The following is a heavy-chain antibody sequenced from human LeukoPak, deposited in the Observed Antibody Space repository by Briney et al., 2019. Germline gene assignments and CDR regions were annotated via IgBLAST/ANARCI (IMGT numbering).Heavy chain of an antibody. J-gene: IGHJ3*02. CDR2: IYYSGST. Sequence: KPSQTLSLTCTVSGGSISSGDYYWSWIRQPPGKGLEWIGYIYYSGSTYYNPSLKSRVTISVDTSKNQFSLKLSSVTAADTAVYYCAREHVGITIFGEEAFDIWGQGTMVTVSS. D-gene: IGHD3-3*01. V-gene: IGHV4-30-4*01. CDR3: AREHVGITIFGEEAFDI. CDR1: GGSISSGDYY.